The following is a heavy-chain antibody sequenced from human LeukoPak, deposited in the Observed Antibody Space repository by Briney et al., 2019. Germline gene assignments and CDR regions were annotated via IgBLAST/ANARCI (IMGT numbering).Heavy chain of an antibody. CDR1: GFTFSSYS. J-gene: IGHJ4*02. CDR2: ISSSSSYI. V-gene: IGHV3-21*01. D-gene: IGHD2-2*01. Sequence: GSLRLSCAASGFTFSSYSMNWVRQAPGKGLEWVSSISSSSSYIYYADSVKGRFTISRDNAKNSLYLQMNSLRAEDTAVYYCAREAAVVVPAAIPTDRYFDYWGQGTLVTVSS. CDR3: AREAAVVVPAAIPTDRYFDY.